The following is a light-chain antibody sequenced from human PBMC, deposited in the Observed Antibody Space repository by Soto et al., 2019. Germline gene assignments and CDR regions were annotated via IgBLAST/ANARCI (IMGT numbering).Light chain of an antibody. J-gene: IGKJ1*01. CDR3: PQCGRSRWT. CDR2: AAS. CDR1: QSVSSYY. V-gene: IGKV3-20*01. Sequence: EIGLTQSPCTLSLSPGERATLSCRASQSVSSYYLAWYQQKPGQAPRLLIYAASSRATGIPDRFSGGGSGTDFTLTISRLEPEDFAVYYCPQCGRSRWTFAQGTKVDIK.